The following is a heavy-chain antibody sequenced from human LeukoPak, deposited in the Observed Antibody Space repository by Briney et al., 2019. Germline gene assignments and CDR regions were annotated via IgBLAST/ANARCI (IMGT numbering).Heavy chain of an antibody. Sequence: ASVKVSCKASGYTFTTYGITWVRQAPGEGLEWMGWISAYNGNTNYAQNLQVRVTMTTDTSTSTAYLELRSLRSDDTAVYYCARATMVRGVTFHPDYWGQGTLVTVSS. D-gene: IGHD3-10*01. V-gene: IGHV1-18*01. J-gene: IGHJ4*02. CDR2: ISAYNGNT. CDR1: GYTFTTYG. CDR3: ARATMVRGVTFHPDY.